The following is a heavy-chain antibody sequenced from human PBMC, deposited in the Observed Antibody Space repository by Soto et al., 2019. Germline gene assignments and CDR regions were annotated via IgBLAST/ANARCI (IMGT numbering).Heavy chain of an antibody. CDR1: GFTFSSYW. V-gene: IGHV3-7*01. D-gene: IGHD6-19*01. CDR3: ARDLGSGWYFRFDY. CDR2: INQGGSEK. J-gene: IGHJ4*02. Sequence: GGSLRLSCAVSGFTFSSYWMSWVRQAPGKGLEWVANINQGGSEKYYVDSVKGRFTISRDNAKNSLYLQMNSLRAEDTAVYYCARDLGSGWYFRFDYWGQGTLVTVSS.